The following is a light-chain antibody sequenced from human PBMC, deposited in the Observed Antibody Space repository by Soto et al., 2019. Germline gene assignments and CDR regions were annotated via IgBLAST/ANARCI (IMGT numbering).Light chain of an antibody. CDR1: QSVSSN. J-gene: IGKJ4*01. CDR2: GAS. CDR3: QQYGSSPRA. Sequence: EIVMTQSPATLSVSPGERATLSCRASQSVSSNLAWYQQKPGRAPRLLIYGASSRATGIPDRFSGSGSGTDFTLTISRLEPEDFAVYYCQQYGSSPRAFGGGTKADIK. V-gene: IGKV3-20*01.